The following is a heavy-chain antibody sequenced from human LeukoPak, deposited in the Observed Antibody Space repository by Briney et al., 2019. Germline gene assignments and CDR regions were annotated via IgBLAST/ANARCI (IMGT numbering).Heavy chain of an antibody. CDR1: GGSFSGYY. V-gene: IGHV4-34*01. CDR2: INHSGST. Sequence: KPSETLSLTCAVYGGSFSGYYWSWIRQPPGKGLEWIGGINHSGSTNYNPSLKSRVTISVDTSKNQFSLKLGSVTAADTAVYYCARGSGCSSTSCYFRYWGQGTLVTVSS. D-gene: IGHD2-2*01. CDR3: ARGSGCSSTSCYFRY. J-gene: IGHJ4*02.